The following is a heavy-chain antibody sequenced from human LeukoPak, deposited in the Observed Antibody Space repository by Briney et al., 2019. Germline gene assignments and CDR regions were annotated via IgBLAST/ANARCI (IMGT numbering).Heavy chain of an antibody. Sequence: ASVKVSCKASGYTFTGYYIHWVRQVPGQGLEWMGWINPNTGGTNYVQKFQGRVTMTRDTSISTAYMELSSLRSDDTAVYSCARGERGYNYDWGQGTQVSVSS. CDR2: INPNTGGT. CDR1: GYTFTGYY. J-gene: IGHJ4*02. CDR3: ARGERGYNYD. D-gene: IGHD5-18*01. V-gene: IGHV1-2*02.